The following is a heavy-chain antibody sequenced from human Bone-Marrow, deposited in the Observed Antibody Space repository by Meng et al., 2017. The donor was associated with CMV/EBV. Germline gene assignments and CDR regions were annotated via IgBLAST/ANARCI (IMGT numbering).Heavy chain of an antibody. V-gene: IGHV4-39*01. J-gene: IGHJ5*02. CDR2: IYYSGST. D-gene: IGHD2-2*01. CDR3: ARLIVVVPARGWFDP. CDR1: GGSISSSSYY. Sequence: GSLRLSCTVSGGSISSSSYYWGWIRQPPGKGLEWIGSIYYSGSTYYNPSLKGRVTISVDTSKNQFSLKLSSVTAADTAVYYCARLIVVVPARGWFDPWGQGTLVTVSS.